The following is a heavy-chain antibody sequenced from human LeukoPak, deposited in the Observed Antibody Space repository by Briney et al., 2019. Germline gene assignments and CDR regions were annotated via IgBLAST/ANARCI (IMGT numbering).Heavy chain of an antibody. D-gene: IGHD1-26*01. CDR2: ISAYNGNT. Sequence: ASVKVSCKASGYTFTDYYMHWVRQAPGQGLEWMGWISAYNGNTNYAQKLQGRVTMTTDTSTSTAYMELRSLRSDDTAVYYCARDPGGSLDFDYWGQGTLVTVSS. J-gene: IGHJ4*02. CDR1: GYTFTDYY. CDR3: ARDPGGSLDFDY. V-gene: IGHV1-18*04.